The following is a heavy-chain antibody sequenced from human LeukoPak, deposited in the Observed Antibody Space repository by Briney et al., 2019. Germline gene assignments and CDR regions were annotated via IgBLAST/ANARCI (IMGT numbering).Heavy chain of an antibody. CDR1: GGSISSGGYY. Sequence: SETLSLTCTVSGGSISSGGYYWSWIRQHPGKGLEWIGCIYYSGNTNYNPSLKSRVTISLDTSKIQLSLKLSSVTAADTAVYYCARGSGYPYYFDYWGQGALVTVSS. J-gene: IGHJ4*02. CDR3: ARGSGYPYYFDY. CDR2: IYYSGNT. V-gene: IGHV4-61*08. D-gene: IGHD5-18*01.